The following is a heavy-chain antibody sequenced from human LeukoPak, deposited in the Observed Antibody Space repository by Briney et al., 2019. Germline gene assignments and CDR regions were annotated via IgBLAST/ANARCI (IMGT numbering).Heavy chain of an antibody. CDR1: GGSITNYY. CDR2: IYISGNT. CDR3: ARVIGYDQLDY. J-gene: IGHJ4*02. Sequence: PSETLSLTCTVSGGSITNYYWSWIRQPAGKGLEWIGRIYISGNTNYNPSLKSRVTMSVDTSKNQFSLKLSSVTAADTAVYYCARVIGYDQLDYWGQGTLVTVSS. V-gene: IGHV4-4*07. D-gene: IGHD5-12*01.